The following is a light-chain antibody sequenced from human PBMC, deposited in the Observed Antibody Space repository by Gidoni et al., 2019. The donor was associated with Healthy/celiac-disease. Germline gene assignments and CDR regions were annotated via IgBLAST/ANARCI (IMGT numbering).Light chain of an antibody. CDR2: DAS. CDR3: QQRSNWPTWT. J-gene: IGKJ1*01. V-gene: IGKV3-11*01. CDR1: QRVTSY. Sequence: EIVLTPSPATLSLSPGERATLSCRASQRVTSYLAWYQQKPGQAPRLLIYDASTRATGIPARFSGSGSGTDFTLTISSLEPEDFAVYYCQQRSNWPTWTFGQGTKVEIK.